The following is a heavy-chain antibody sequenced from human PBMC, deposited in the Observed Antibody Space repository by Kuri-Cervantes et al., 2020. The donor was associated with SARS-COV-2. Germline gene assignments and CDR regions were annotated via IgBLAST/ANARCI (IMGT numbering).Heavy chain of an antibody. J-gene: IGHJ5*02. D-gene: IGHD5-24*01. V-gene: IGHV1-69*13. CDR1: GDSFSSYS. CDR2: IIPMFGTA. CDR3: ARDGAEIAVHNWFDP. Sequence: SVKVSCKASGDSFSSYSFNWVRQAPGQGLEWMGGIIPMFGTADYAQKFQGRVTVTADESTSTVYMELTSLRSDDTAVYYCARDGAEIAVHNWFDPWGQGTLVTVSS.